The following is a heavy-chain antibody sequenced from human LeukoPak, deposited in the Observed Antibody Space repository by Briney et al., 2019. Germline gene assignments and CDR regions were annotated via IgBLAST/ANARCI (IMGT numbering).Heavy chain of an antibody. J-gene: IGHJ4*02. V-gene: IGHV4-38-2*02. Sequence: SETLSLTCTVSGYSISSGYYWGWIRQPPGKGLEWIGSIYHSGSTYYNPSLKSRVTIPVDTSKNQFSLKLSSVTAADTAVYYCARVGYSYGYIYFDYWGQGTLVTVSS. D-gene: IGHD5-18*01. CDR2: IYHSGST. CDR1: GYSISSGYY. CDR3: ARVGYSYGYIYFDY.